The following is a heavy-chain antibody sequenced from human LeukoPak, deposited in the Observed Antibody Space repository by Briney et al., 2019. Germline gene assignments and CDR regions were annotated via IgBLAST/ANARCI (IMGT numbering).Heavy chain of an antibody. CDR1: GFTFSSYG. Sequence: GGSLRLSCAASGFTFSSYGMHWVRQAPGKGLEWVAVISHDGSNSYYADSMKGRFTISRDNSKNTLYLQMNSLRAEDTAVYYCAKTHYYDSSGVPGDYWGQGTLVTVSS. CDR2: ISHDGSNS. D-gene: IGHD3-22*01. V-gene: IGHV3-30*18. J-gene: IGHJ4*02. CDR3: AKTHYYDSSGVPGDY.